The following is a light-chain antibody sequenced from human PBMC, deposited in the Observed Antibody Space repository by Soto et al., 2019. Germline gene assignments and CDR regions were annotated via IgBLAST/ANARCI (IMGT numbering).Light chain of an antibody. Sequence: QSAPTQPASVSGSPGQSITISCTGTSSDVGSYNLVSWYQQHPGKAPKLMIYEGSKRPSGVSNRFSGSKSGNTASLTISGLQAEDEADYYCCSYAGSRGLVFGGGTQLTVL. CDR2: EGS. CDR3: CSYAGSRGLV. CDR1: SSDVGSYNL. J-gene: IGLJ2*01. V-gene: IGLV2-23*01.